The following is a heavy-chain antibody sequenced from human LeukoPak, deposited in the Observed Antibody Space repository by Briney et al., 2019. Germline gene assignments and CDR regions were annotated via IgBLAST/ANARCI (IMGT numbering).Heavy chain of an antibody. J-gene: IGHJ4*02. V-gene: IGHV3-30-3*01. CDR2: ISYDGSNK. CDR3: AREAIGYCGSTSCYKDY. Sequence: QSGGSLRLSCAASGFSFSSYAMHWVRQAPGEGLEWGAVISYDGSNKYYADSVKGRFTISRDNSKNTLYLQMNSLRAADTAVYYCAREAIGYCGSTSCYKDYRGQGTLVTVSS. D-gene: IGHD2-2*02. CDR1: GFSFSSYA.